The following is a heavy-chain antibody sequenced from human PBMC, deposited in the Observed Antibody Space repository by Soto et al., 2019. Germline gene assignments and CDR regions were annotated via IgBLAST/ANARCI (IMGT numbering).Heavy chain of an antibody. Sequence: SETLSLTCSVSGDSISNLDYFWAWIRQPPGQALEYIGNLYNSATTYYNPSFESRVTISVDTSKSHFSLSLSSLTAADTAVYFCARGGEAVVDYWGQGTLVTAPS. J-gene: IGHJ4*02. D-gene: IGHD3-16*01. CDR2: LYNSATT. CDR3: ARGGEAVVDY. V-gene: IGHV4-39*02. CDR1: GDSISNLDYF.